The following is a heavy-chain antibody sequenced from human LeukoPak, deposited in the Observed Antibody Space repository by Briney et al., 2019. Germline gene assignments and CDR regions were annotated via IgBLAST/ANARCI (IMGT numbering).Heavy chain of an antibody. D-gene: IGHD6-19*01. J-gene: IGHJ4*02. V-gene: IGHV3-23*01. CDR1: GFTFNSYA. CDR2: ISGTGTST. CDR3: AKERIGGWYYFDY. Sequence: GGSLRLSCAASGFTFNSYAMSWVRQAPGKGLEWVSGISGTGTSTYYADSVKGRFTISRDNSKNTLYLQMNSLRAEDTAVYYCAKERIGGWYYFDYWGRGTLVTVSS.